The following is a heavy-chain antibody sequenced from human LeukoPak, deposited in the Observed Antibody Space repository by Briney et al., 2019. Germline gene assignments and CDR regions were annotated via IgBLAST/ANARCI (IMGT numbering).Heavy chain of an antibody. D-gene: IGHD3-16*02. J-gene: IGHJ4*02. Sequence: GGSLRLSCAASGFTFSSYGMSWVRQAPGKGLEWGSAISGSGGSTYYADSVKGRFTISRDNSKNTLYLQMNSLRAEDTAVYYCAKVRLRLGELSLPFDYWGQGTLVTVSS. CDR1: GFTFSSYG. CDR2: ISGSGGST. V-gene: IGHV3-23*01. CDR3: AKVRLRLGELSLPFDY.